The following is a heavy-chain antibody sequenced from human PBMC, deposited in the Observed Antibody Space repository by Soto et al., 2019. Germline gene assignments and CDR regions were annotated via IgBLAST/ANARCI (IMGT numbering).Heavy chain of an antibody. V-gene: IGHV3-33*01. CDR3: ARAGRARYCSGGSCRGRYYYYGMDV. CDR1: GFTFSSYG. J-gene: IGHJ6*02. Sequence: GGSLRLSCAASGFTFSSYGMHWVRQAPGKGLEWVAVIWYDGGNKYYADSVKGRFTISRDNSKNTLYLQMNSLRAEDTAVYYCARAGRARYCSGGSCRGRYYYYGMDVWGQGTTVTVSS. D-gene: IGHD2-15*01. CDR2: IWYDGGNK.